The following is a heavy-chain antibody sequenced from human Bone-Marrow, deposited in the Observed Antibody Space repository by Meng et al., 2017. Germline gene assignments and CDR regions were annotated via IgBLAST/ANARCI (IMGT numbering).Heavy chain of an antibody. J-gene: IGHJ4*02. D-gene: IGHD3-22*01. Sequence: ASVKVSCKASGYTFTGYYMHWVRQAPGQGLEWMGRINPNSGGTNYAQKFQGRVTMTRDTSISTAYMELSRLRSADTAVYYCARAEGYYGSSGFYYNYWGQGSLVTVSS. CDR2: INPNSGGT. V-gene: IGHV1-2*06. CDR1: GYTFTGYY. CDR3: ARAEGYYGSSGFYYNY.